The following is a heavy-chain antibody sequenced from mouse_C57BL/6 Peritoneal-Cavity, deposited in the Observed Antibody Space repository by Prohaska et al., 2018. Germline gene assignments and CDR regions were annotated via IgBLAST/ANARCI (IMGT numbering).Heavy chain of an antibody. CDR3: ARGTTVPDFDY. J-gene: IGHJ2*01. D-gene: IGHD1-1*01. Sequence: KLSCKATGYTFTGYWIEWVKQRPGHGLEWIGEILPGSGSTNYNEKFKGKATFTADTSSNTDYMELSRLTTEDSAIYYCARGTTVPDFDYWGQGTTLTVSS. CDR2: ILPGSGST. V-gene: IGHV1-9*01. CDR1: GYTFTGYW.